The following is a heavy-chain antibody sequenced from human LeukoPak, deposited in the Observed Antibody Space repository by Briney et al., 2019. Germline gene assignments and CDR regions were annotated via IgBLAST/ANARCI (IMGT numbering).Heavy chain of an antibody. J-gene: IGHJ5*02. Sequence: SETLSLTCTDSGGSISNYYWSWIRQPPGKGLEWIGYVYYTGSTSYNPSLKSRVTISGDTSKNQFSLKLSSVTAADTAVYYCTRRGGSSSSDWFDPWGQGTLVIVSS. CDR1: GGSISNYY. D-gene: IGHD6-6*01. CDR2: VYYTGST. CDR3: TRRGGSSSSDWFDP. V-gene: IGHV4-59*08.